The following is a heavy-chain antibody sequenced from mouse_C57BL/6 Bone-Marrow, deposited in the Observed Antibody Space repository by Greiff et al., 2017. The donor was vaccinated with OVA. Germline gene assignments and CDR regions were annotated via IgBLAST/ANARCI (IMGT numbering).Heavy chain of an antibody. Sequence: QVQLKESGAELVRPGTSVTVSCKASGYAFTNYLIEWVKQRPGQGLEWIGVINPGSGGTNYNEKFKGKATLTADKSSSTAYMQLSSLTSEDSAVYFCARSDDYDRFAYWGQGTLVTVSA. D-gene: IGHD2-4*01. CDR3: ARSDDYDRFAY. V-gene: IGHV1-54*01. CDR1: GYAFTNYL. J-gene: IGHJ3*01. CDR2: INPGSGGT.